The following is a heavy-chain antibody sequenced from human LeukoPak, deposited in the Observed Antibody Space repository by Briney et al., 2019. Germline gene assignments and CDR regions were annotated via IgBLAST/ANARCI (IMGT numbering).Heavy chain of an antibody. CDR3: ASSSRRYYYMDV. J-gene: IGHJ6*03. D-gene: IGHD6-13*01. Sequence: ASVKGSCKASGYTFTSYYMHWVRQAPGQGLEWMGIINPSGGSTSYAQKFQGRVTMTRDMSTSTVYMELSSLRSENTAVYYCASSSRRYYYMDVWGKGTTVTVSS. CDR1: GYTFTSYY. V-gene: IGHV1-46*01. CDR2: INPSGGST.